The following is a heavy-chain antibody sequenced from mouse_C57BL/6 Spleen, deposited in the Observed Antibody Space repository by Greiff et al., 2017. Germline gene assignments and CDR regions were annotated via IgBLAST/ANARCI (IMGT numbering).Heavy chain of an antibody. CDR3: ARGSTGNWYFDV. J-gene: IGHJ1*03. Sequence: VQLQQSGPELVKPGASVKISCKASGYSFTDYTMNWVKQSNGKRLECIGVINPNYGTTSYNQKFKGKATFTVDQSSSTAYMQLNSLPSEDSAVYYCARGSTGNWYFDVWGTGTTVTVSA. CDR2: INPNYGTT. D-gene: IGHD4-1*01. V-gene: IGHV1-39*01. CDR1: GYSFTDYT.